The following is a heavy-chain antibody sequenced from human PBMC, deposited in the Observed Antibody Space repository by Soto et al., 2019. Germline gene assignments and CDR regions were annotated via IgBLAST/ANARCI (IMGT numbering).Heavy chain of an antibody. CDR1: GYTFTSYY. CDR3: ARAVMNGYYMAY. CDR2: INPSGGST. Sequence: QVQLVQSGAEVKKPGASVKVSCKASGYTFTSYYMHWVRQAPGQGLEWMGIINPSGGSTSYAQKFHGRVTMPRDTSTSTVYMELSIMRSEDTAVYYCARAVMNGYYMAYWGQGTLVTVSS. D-gene: IGHD1-26*01. V-gene: IGHV1-46*01. J-gene: IGHJ4*02.